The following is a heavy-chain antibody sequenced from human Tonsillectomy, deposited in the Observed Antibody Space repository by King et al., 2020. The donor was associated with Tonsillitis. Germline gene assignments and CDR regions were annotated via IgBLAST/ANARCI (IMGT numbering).Heavy chain of an antibody. J-gene: IGHJ4*02. Sequence: VQLVESGGGVVQPGRSLRLSCAAYGFTFTNHGMHWVRQAPGKGLEWVAGLSSDGTNEHYADSVKGRFTISRDTSKSTLYLQMSSLRVEDTAVYYCARLEYWGQGTLVTVSS. CDR2: LSSDGTNE. CDR1: GFTFTNHG. V-gene: IGHV3-33*05. CDR3: ARLEY.